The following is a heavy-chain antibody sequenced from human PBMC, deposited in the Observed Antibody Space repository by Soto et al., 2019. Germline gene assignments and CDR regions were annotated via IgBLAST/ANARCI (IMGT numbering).Heavy chain of an antibody. CDR2: IYYSGST. CDR3: ARHELFVVVPAAIPKSYNWFDP. CDR1: GGSISSSSYY. J-gene: IGHJ5*02. V-gene: IGHV4-39*01. D-gene: IGHD2-2*02. Sequence: PSETLSLTCTVSGGSISSSSYYWGWIRQPPGKGLEWIGSIYYSGSTYYNPSLKSRVTISVDTSKNQFSLKLSSVTAADTAVYYCARHELFVVVPAAIPKSYNWFDPWGQGTLVTVSS.